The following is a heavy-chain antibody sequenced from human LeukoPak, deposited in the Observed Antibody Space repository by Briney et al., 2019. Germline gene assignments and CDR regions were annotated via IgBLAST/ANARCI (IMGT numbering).Heavy chain of an antibody. CDR3: AKALYGDYGRFDY. CDR2: ISDGGSDT. V-gene: IGHV3-23*01. CDR1: GFTFSTYA. D-gene: IGHD4-17*01. J-gene: IGHJ4*02. Sequence: SGGSLRLSCAASGFTFSTYAMSWVRQAPGKGLDWVSTISDGGSDTHCADSVKGRFTISRDNSKNTLYLQMNSLRAEDTAVYYCAKALYGDYGRFDYWGQGTLATVSS.